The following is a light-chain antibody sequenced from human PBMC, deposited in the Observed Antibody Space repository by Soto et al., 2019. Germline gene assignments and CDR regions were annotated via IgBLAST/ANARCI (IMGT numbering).Light chain of an antibody. Sequence: DIQMTQSPSTLSASFGDRVTITCGASQSIRSWLAWYQQKQGKAPKIFIHKASNLESGVPSRFSGSGYGTEFNLTISSLQTDDFATYYCHQYDSYPKTFGQGTKVDIK. J-gene: IGKJ1*01. CDR2: KAS. V-gene: IGKV1-5*03. CDR3: HQYDSYPKT. CDR1: QSIRSW.